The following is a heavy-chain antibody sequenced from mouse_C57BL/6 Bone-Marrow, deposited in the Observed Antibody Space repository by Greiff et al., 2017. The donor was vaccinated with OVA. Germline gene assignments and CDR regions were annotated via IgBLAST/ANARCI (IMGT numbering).Heavy chain of an antibody. CDR1: GFTFSDYY. D-gene: IGHD1-1*01. V-gene: IGHV5-16*01. J-gene: IGHJ2*01. CDR2: INYDGSST. Sequence: EVMLVESKGGLVQPGSSMKLSCTASGFTFSDYYMAWVRQVPEKGLEWVANINYDGSSTYYLDSLKSRFIISRDNAKNILYLQMSSLKSEDTATYYCARDGVVRFDYWGQGTTLTVSS. CDR3: ARDGVVRFDY.